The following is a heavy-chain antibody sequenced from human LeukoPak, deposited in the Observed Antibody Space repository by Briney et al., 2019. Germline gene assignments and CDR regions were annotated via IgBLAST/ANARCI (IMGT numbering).Heavy chain of an antibody. CDR2: IYYSGNT. CDR3: ARSNIGEDAFDI. J-gene: IGHJ3*02. D-gene: IGHD2/OR15-2a*01. CDR1: GGSVRGRDYF. Sequence: PSETLSLTCSVSGGSVRGRDYFWGWIRQAPWKGLEWIANIYYSGNTFYNPSLKSRVSIFVESSKNHLSLNFTSVTAADTAVYYCARSNIGEDAFDIWGQGTMVTVSS. V-gene: IGHV4-39*02.